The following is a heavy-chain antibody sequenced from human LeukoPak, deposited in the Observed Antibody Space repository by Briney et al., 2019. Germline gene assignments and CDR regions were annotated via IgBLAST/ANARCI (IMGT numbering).Heavy chain of an antibody. J-gene: IGHJ5*02. D-gene: IGHD3-10*01. CDR2: IYYSGST. Sequence: SETLSLTCTVSGGSISSSSYYWSWIRQPPGKGLEWIGYIYYSGSTNYNPSLKSRVTISVDTSKNQFSLKLSSVTAADTAVYYCARAAMVRGVISHNWFDPWGQGTLVTVSS. CDR3: ARAAMVRGVISHNWFDP. CDR1: GGSISSSSYY. V-gene: IGHV4-61*01.